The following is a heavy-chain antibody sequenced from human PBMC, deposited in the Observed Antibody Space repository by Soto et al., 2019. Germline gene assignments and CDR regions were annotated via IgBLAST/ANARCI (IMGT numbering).Heavy chain of an antibody. V-gene: IGHV4-59*08. J-gene: IGHJ4*02. CDR3: ARHARYFDWYFDY. CDR2: IYYSGST. CDR1: GGSISSYS. D-gene: IGHD3-9*01. Sequence: SETLSLTCTVSGGSISSYSWSWIRQPPGKGLEWIGYIYYSGSTNYNPSLKSRVTISVDTSKNQFSLKLISVTAADTAVYYCARHARYFDWYFDYWGQGTLVTVSS.